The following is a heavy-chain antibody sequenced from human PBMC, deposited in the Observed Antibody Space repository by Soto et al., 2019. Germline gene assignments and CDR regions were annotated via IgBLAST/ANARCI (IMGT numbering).Heavy chain of an antibody. CDR2: IKSKTDGGTT. CDR3: TSRGYSYGYSMVDY. Sequence: PXGSLRLSCSASGFTFSNAWMSWVRQAPGKGLEWVGRIKSKTDGGTTDYAAPVKGRFTISRDDSKNTLYLQMNSLKTEDTAVYYCTSRGYSYGYSMVDYWGQGTLVTVSS. J-gene: IGHJ4*02. V-gene: IGHV3-15*01. CDR1: GFTFSNAW. D-gene: IGHD5-18*01.